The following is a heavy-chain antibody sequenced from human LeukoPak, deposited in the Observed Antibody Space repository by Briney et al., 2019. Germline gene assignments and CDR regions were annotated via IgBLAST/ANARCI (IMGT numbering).Heavy chain of an antibody. Sequence: PSETLSLTCAVYGGSFSGYYWSWIRQPPGKGLEWIGEINHSGSTNYNPSLKSRVTISVDTSKNQFSLKLSSVTAADTAVYYCARVGSEGYYYYYMDVWGKGTTVTVSS. J-gene: IGHJ6*03. D-gene: IGHD1-26*01. CDR1: GGSFSGYY. CDR2: INHSGST. CDR3: ARVGSEGYYYYYMDV. V-gene: IGHV4-34*01.